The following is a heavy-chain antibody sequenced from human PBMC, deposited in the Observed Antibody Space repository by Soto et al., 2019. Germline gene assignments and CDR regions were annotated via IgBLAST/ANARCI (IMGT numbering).Heavy chain of an antibody. CDR2: ISGSGGST. CDR1: GFTFSSYA. CDR3: ATYGAARPRNYYYGMDV. V-gene: IGHV3-23*01. J-gene: IGHJ6*02. Sequence: GGSLRLSCAASGFTFSSYAMSWVRQAPGKGLEWVSAISGSGGSTYYADSVKDRFTISRDNSKNTLYLQMNSLRAEDTAVYYCATYGAARPRNYYYGMDVWGQGTTVTVSS. D-gene: IGHD6-6*01.